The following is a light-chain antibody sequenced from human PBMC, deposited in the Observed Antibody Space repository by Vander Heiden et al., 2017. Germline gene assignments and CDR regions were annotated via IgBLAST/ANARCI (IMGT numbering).Light chain of an antibody. CDR2: DAS. J-gene: IGKJ5*01. V-gene: IGKV1-33*01. CDR1: QDISNY. Sequence: DIQMTQSPSSLSASVGDRVTITCQASQDISNYLNWYQQKPGKAPKRLIYDASNLETGVPSRFSGSGSGTDVTCTSSSLQPEDIATYYCQQYDNLPITFGQGTRLEIK. CDR3: QQYDNLPIT.